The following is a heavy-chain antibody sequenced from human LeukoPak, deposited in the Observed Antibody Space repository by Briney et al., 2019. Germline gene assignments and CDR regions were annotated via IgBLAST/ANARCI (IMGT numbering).Heavy chain of an antibody. CDR3: AKGRSEVAAAGPLAGDFYY. J-gene: IGHJ4*02. D-gene: IGHD6-13*01. Sequence: GGSLRLSCAASGFIVSTKYMSWVRQAPGKGLEWVAVISYDGSNKYYADSVKGRFSISRDNSKNTVYLQMNSLRADDAAVYYCAKGRSEVAAAGPLAGDFYYWGQGALVTVSS. CDR1: GFIVSTKY. CDR2: ISYDGSNK. V-gene: IGHV3-30*18.